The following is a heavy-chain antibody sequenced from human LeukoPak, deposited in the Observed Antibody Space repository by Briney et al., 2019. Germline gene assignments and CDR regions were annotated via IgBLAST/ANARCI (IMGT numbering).Heavy chain of an antibody. CDR2: IYYSGST. D-gene: IGHD6-13*01. Sequence: PSETLSLTCAVYGGSFSGYYWSWIRQPPGKGLEWIGYIYYSGSTNYNPSLKSRVTISVDTSKNQFSLKLSSVTAADTAVYYCATVAGVVLWPRIAAAGPLDYWGQGTLVIVSS. CDR1: GGSFSGYY. V-gene: IGHV4-59*01. J-gene: IGHJ4*02. CDR3: ATVAGVVLWPRIAAAGPLDY.